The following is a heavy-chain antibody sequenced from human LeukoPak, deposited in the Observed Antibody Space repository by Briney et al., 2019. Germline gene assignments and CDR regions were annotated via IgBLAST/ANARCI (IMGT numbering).Heavy chain of an antibody. CDR2: IIPIFGTA. D-gene: IGHD2-2*02. CDR3: ARDHYSSTSCYTWNWFDP. J-gene: IGHJ5*02. CDR1: GGTFSSYA. Sequence: SVKVSCKASGGTFSSYAISWVRQAPGQGLEWMGGIIPIFGTANYAQKFQGRVTITADESTSTAYMELSSLRSEDTAVYYCARDHYSSTSCYTWNWFDPWGQGTLVTVSS. V-gene: IGHV1-69*01.